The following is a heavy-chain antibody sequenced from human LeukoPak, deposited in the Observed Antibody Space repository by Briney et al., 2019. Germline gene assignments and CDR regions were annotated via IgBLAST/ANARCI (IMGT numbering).Heavy chain of an antibody. D-gene: IGHD2-15*01. CDR2: INHSGST. J-gene: IGHJ6*02. CDR1: GGSFSGYY. V-gene: IGHV4-34*01. Sequence: SETLSLTCAVYGGSFSGYYWSWIRQPPGKGLEWIGEINHSGSTNYNPSLKSRVTISVDTSKNQFSLKLSSVTAADTAAYYCARGWVVAATLAGDYYYGMDVWGQGTTVTVSS. CDR3: ARGWVVAATLAGDYYYGMDV.